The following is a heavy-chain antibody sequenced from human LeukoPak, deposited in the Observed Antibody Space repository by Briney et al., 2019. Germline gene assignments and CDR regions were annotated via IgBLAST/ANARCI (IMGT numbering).Heavy chain of an antibody. J-gene: IGHJ5*02. CDR2: ISLDGSTE. Sequence: GGSLRLSCAASGFTFSNYWMHWVRQAPGKGLEWVSIISLDGSTEFYADSVKGRFTISRDTASNTMHLEMNNLRIEDTAVYYCMRDYMGWFDPWGQGSLVTVSS. D-gene: IGHD3-10*01. V-gene: IGHV3-30-3*01. CDR1: GFTFSNYW. CDR3: MRDYMGWFDP.